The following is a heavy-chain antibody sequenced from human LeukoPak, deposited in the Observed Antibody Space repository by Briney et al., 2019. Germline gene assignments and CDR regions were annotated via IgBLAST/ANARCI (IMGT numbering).Heavy chain of an antibody. D-gene: IGHD6-13*01. CDR2: ISSSSTYI. CDR1: GFTFSSYS. CDR3: ARGMPHIAAAGSDY. V-gene: IGHV3-21*01. J-gene: IGHJ4*02. Sequence: GGSLRLSCAASGFTFSSYSMNWVRQAPGGGLEWVSSISSSSTYIYYAESVKGRFTISRDNAKNSLYLQMNSLRAEDTAVYYCARGMPHIAAAGSDYWGQGTLVTVSS.